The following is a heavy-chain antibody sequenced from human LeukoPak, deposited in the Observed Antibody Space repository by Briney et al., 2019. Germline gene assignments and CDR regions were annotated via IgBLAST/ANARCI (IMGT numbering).Heavy chain of an antibody. J-gene: IGHJ4*02. Sequence: GESLKISCKGSGYSFTSYWIGWVRQMPGKGLEWMGIIYPGDSDTRYSPSFQGQVTISADKSISTAYLQWSSLKAPDTAVYLCARPRDVSSAFYPYQFDYWGQGTLVTVSS. CDR2: IYPGDSDT. CDR3: ARPRDVSSAFYPYQFDY. CDR1: GYSFTSYW. V-gene: IGHV5-51*01. D-gene: IGHD3-22*01.